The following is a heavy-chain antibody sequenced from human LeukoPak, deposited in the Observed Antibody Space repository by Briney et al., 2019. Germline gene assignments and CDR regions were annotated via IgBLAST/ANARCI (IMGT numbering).Heavy chain of an antibody. CDR3: AKDRSSSWSFDY. V-gene: IGHV1-69*06. J-gene: IGHJ4*02. Sequence: ASVKVSCKASGGTFNSYAISWVRQAPGQGLEWMGGIIPIFGTANYAQKFQGRVTITADKPTTTTYMELSSLRSEDTAVYYCAKDRSSSWSFDYWGQGTLVTVSS. CDR1: GGTFNSYA. D-gene: IGHD6-13*01. CDR2: IIPIFGTA.